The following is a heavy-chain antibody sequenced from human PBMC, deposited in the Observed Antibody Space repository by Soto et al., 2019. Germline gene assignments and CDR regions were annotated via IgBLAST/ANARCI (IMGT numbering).Heavy chain of an antibody. V-gene: IGHV3-33*01. CDR2: IWYDGSNK. Sequence: QVQLVESGGGVVQPGRSLRLSCAASGFTFSSYGMHWVRQAPGKGLEWVAVIWYDGSNKYYADSVKGRFTISRDNSKNTLYLQMNSLRAEDTAVYYCAREVGATGRGYYYGMDVWGQGTTVTVSS. CDR1: GFTFSSYG. CDR3: AREVGATGRGYYYGMDV. D-gene: IGHD3-9*01. J-gene: IGHJ6*02.